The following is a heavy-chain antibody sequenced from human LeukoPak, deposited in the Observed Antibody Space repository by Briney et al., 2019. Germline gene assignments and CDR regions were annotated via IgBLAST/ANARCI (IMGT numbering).Heavy chain of an antibody. Sequence: SETLSLTCTVSGGSISSYYWSWIRQPPGKGLEWIGYIYYSGSTNYNPSLKSRVTISVDTSKNQFSLKLSSVTAADTAVYYCARSKAVVVVPAAPLSLNWFDPWGQGTLVTVSS. CDR1: GGSISSYY. CDR2: IYYSGST. CDR3: ARSKAVVVVPAAPLSLNWFDP. J-gene: IGHJ5*02. V-gene: IGHV4-59*08. D-gene: IGHD2-2*01.